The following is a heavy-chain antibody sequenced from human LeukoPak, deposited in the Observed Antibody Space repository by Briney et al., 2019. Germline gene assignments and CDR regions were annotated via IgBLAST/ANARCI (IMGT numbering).Heavy chain of an antibody. CDR3: AKVRGLLWFGELFDY. CDR2: ISGSGGST. Sequence: GGSLRLSCAASRFTFTNYAMTWVRQAPGKGLEWVSAISGSGGSTNYADSVKGRFTISRDNSKNTLYLQMNSLRAEDTAVYYCAKVRGLLWFGELFDYWGQGTLVTVSS. D-gene: IGHD3-10*01. J-gene: IGHJ4*02. V-gene: IGHV3-23*01. CDR1: RFTFTNYA.